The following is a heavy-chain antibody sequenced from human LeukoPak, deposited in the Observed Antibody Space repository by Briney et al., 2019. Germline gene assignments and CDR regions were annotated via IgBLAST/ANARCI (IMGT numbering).Heavy chain of an antibody. CDR1: GYTFTGYY. Sequence: ASVTVSCKASGYTFTGYYMHWVRQAPGQGLEWMGWINPNSGGTNYAQKFQGRVTMTSDTSISTAYMELSRLRSDDTAVYYCAKPSSGWYVNYYGMDVWGQGTTVSVSS. CDR2: INPNSGGT. D-gene: IGHD6-19*01. V-gene: IGHV1-2*02. J-gene: IGHJ6*02. CDR3: AKPSSGWYVNYYGMDV.